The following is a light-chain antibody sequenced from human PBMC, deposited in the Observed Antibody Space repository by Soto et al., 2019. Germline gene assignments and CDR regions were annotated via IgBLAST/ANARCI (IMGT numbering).Light chain of an antibody. Sequence: EIGMTQSPATLSVSPGERATLSCRASQSVSSNLAWYQQKPGQAPRLLIYAASTRATGIPARFSGSGSGTDFTLTICRLEPEDFAVYYCQQYNSWPITSGQGTRLEIK. V-gene: IGKV3-15*01. J-gene: IGKJ5*01. CDR3: QQYNSWPIT. CDR2: AAS. CDR1: QSVSSN.